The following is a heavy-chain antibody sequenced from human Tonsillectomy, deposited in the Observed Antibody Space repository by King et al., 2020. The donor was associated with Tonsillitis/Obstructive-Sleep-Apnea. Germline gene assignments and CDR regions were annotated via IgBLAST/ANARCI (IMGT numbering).Heavy chain of an antibody. CDR2: ISDDGNNK. V-gene: IGHV3-30*18. D-gene: IGHD6-25*01. CDR3: AKEQAAWDAFDI. J-gene: IGHJ3*02. Sequence: VQLVESWGGVVQPGRSLRLSCAASGFTFSSFGMHWVRQAPGKGLEWVAGISDDGNNKDYADAVKGRFTISRENSKNTLYLQMNSLRAEDTAIYYCAKEQAAWDAFDIWGQGTMVTVSS. CDR1: GFTFSSFG.